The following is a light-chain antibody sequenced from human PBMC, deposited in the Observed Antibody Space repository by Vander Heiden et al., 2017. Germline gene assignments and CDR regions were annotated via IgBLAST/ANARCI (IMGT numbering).Light chain of an antibody. CDR3: QQYNSYPIT. V-gene: IGKV1-5*03. J-gene: IGKJ5*01. Sequence: IQMTQSPSTLSASVGDRVTITCRASQSISSWLAWYQQKPGKAPKLLIYKASSLESGVPSRFSGSGSGTEFTLTISSLQPDDFATYYCQQYNSYPITFGPGTRLEIK. CDR2: KAS. CDR1: QSISSW.